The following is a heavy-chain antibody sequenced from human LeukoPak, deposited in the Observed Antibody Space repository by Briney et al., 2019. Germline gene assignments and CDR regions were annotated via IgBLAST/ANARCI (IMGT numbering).Heavy chain of an antibody. D-gene: IGHD5-24*01. CDR1: GFTVSSNY. CDR2: IYSGGST. J-gene: IGHJ4*02. V-gene: IGHV3-53*01. Sequence: GGSLRLSCAASGFTVSSNYMSWVRQAPGKGLEWVSVIYSGGSTYYADSVKGRFTISRDNSKNTLYLQMNSLRAEDTAVYYCARGGEGRDGYNRYWGQGTLVTVSS. CDR3: ARGGEGRDGYNRY.